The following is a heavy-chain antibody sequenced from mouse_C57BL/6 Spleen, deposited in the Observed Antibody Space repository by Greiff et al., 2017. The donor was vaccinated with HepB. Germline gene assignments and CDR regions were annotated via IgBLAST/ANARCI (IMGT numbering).Heavy chain of an antibody. CDR3: APGEGYYYGSSYEDYFDY. D-gene: IGHD1-1*01. V-gene: IGHV1-59*01. Sequence: VQLQQPGAELVRPGTSVKLSCKASGYTFTSYWMHWVKQRPGQGLEWIGVIDPSDSYTNYNQKFKGKATLTVDTSHSTAYMQLSSLTSEDSAVYYCAPGEGYYYGSSYEDYFDYWGQGTTLTVSS. CDR2: IDPSDSYT. CDR1: GYTFTSYW. J-gene: IGHJ2*01.